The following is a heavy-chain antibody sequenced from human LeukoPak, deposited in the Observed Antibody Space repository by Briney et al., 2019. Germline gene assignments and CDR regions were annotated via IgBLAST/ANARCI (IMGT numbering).Heavy chain of an antibody. V-gene: IGHV1-18*04. D-gene: IGHD3-9*01. CDR1: GYTFTNYG. CDR2: ISAYNANT. J-gene: IGHJ6*04. CDR3: ARTDYDILTGARMDV. Sequence: ASVKVSCKASGYTFTNYGITWVRQAPGQGLEWMGWISAYNANTNYAQKFQGRVTMTTDSSTSTVYMELRSLRSDDTAIYYCARTDYDILTGARMDVWGKGTTVTVSS.